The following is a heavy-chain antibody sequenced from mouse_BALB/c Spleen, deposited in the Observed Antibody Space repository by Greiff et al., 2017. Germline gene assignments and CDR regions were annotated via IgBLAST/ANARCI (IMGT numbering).Heavy chain of an antibody. J-gene: IGHJ4*01. V-gene: IGHV1-69*02. CDR3: ARLWLRDAMDY. Sequence: QVQLQQPGAELVKPGASVKLSCKASGYTFTSYWMHWVKQRPGQGLEWVGEIDPSDSYTNYNQKFKGKATLTVDKSSSTAYMQLSSLTSEDSAVYYCARLWLRDAMDYWGQGTSVTVSS. D-gene: IGHD2-2*01. CDR2: IDPSDSYT. CDR1: GYTFTSYW.